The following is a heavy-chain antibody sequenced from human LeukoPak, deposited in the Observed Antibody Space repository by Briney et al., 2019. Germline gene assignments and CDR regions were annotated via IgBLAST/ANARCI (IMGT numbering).Heavy chain of an antibody. CDR3: ATAYYGSGMFGVYFYYMVA. J-gene: IGHJ6*03. CDR1: GFTFRKSA. Sequence: GGSLRLSCAASGFTFRKSAMNWVRQAPGKGLEWVSAISGSGDITYYADSVKGRFIISRDNSKNTLYLQMNNLRAEDTAFYYCATAYYGSGMFGVYFYYMVAWRNGTTVTVSS. CDR2: ISGSGDIT. V-gene: IGHV3-23*01. D-gene: IGHD3-10*01.